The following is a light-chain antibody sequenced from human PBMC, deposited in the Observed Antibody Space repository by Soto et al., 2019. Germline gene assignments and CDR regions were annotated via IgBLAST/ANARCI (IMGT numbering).Light chain of an antibody. Sequence: DIQMTQSPSILSASVGDRVTITCRASQSITIWLAWYQQKPGKAPKLLIFDASNLESGVPSRFSGSGSGTEFTLTISSLQPDDFATYYCQHYNSFSWTFGQGTKVEIK. CDR3: QHYNSFSWT. CDR2: DAS. J-gene: IGKJ1*01. V-gene: IGKV1-5*01. CDR1: QSITIW.